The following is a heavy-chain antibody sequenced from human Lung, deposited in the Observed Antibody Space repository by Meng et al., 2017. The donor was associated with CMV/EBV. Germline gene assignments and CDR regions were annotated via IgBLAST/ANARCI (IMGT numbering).Heavy chain of an antibody. CDR1: GGSISSSNW. V-gene: IGHV4-4*02. Sequence: QVPLQESGPGLLKPSGTLSLTCAVSGGSISSSNWWSWVRQPSGKGLEWIGEIYHSGSTNYNPSLKSRVTISVDKSKNQFSLKLSSVTAADTAVYYCASFPPPGKQWLVTDYWGQGTLVTVSS. D-gene: IGHD6-19*01. J-gene: IGHJ4*02. CDR3: ASFPPPGKQWLVTDY. CDR2: IYHSGST.